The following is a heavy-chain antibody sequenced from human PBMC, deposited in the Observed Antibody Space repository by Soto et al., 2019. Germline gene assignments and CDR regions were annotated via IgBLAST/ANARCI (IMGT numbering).Heavy chain of an antibody. J-gene: IGHJ5*02. CDR3: ARDERARGVIRENWFDP. D-gene: IGHD3-10*01. V-gene: IGHV3-7*01. Sequence: GGSLRLSCAASGFTFSSYWMSWVRQAPGKGLEWVANIKQDGSEKYYVDSVKGRFTISRDNAKNSLYLQMNSLRAEDTAVYYCARDERARGVIRENWFDPWGQGTLVTVSS. CDR2: IKQDGSEK. CDR1: GFTFSSYW.